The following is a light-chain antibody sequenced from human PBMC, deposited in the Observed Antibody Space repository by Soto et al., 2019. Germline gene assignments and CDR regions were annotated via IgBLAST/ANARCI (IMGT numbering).Light chain of an antibody. Sequence: QSALTQPPSASGTPGQRVTISCSGSSSKIGSNTVNWYQQLPGTAPKLLIYSNNQRPSGVPDRFSGSKSGTSASLAISGLQPEDEADYYCAAWDDSLNGYVFGTGTKVTVL. CDR1: SSKIGSNT. CDR2: SNN. V-gene: IGLV1-44*01. J-gene: IGLJ1*01. CDR3: AAWDDSLNGYV.